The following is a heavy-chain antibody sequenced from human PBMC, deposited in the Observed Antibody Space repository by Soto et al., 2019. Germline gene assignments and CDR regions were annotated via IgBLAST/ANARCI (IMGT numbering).Heavy chain of an antibody. Sequence: QVHLQESGPGLVKPSQTLSLTCTVSGDSVSSGGFFWSWIRQHPGMGLQWIAYISNSGSAYYAPSLESRTTISLDPSNNQFSLMLYSVTAADSAMYFCGRLQWSSTCRVGGAFDIWGQGTMVTVSS. CDR1: GDSVSSGGFF. CDR3: GRLQWSSTCRVGGAFDI. V-gene: IGHV4-31*03. D-gene: IGHD4-4*01. J-gene: IGHJ3*02. CDR2: ISNSGSA.